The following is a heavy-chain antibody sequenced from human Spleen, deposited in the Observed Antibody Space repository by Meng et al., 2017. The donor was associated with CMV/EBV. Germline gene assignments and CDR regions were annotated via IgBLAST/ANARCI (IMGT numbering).Heavy chain of an antibody. D-gene: IGHD1-26*01. CDR2: IWYDGNSQ. CDR1: GFTFSSHG. V-gene: IGHV3-30*02. J-gene: IGHJ4*02. Sequence: GESLKISCAASGFTFSSHGMHWVRQAPGKGLEWVAFIWYDGNSQYYAGSVKGRFTISRDNSKNTLYLQINSLRADDTAVYYCAKGAVGATTSYYFDYWGQGTLVTRLL. CDR3: AKGAVGATTSYYFDY.